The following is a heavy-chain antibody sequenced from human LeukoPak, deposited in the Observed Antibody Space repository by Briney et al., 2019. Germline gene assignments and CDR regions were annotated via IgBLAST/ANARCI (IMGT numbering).Heavy chain of an antibody. D-gene: IGHD3-10*01. Sequence: GGSLRLSCAASGFTFDDYAMHWVRQAPGKGLEWVSLISGDGGSTYYADSVKGRFTISRDNSKNSLYLQMNSLRTEDTALYYCAKGLIINVRGEELDYWGQGTLVTVSS. CDR1: GFTFDDYA. V-gene: IGHV3-43*02. CDR2: ISGDGGST. CDR3: AKGLIINVRGEELDY. J-gene: IGHJ4*02.